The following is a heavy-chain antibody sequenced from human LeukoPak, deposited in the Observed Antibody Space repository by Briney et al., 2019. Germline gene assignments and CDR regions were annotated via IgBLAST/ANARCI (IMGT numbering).Heavy chain of an antibody. CDR2: ICGTSSNT. D-gene: IGHD2-2*01. CDR3: ARDSAHIVVVPVVIPPGLDNWFDP. J-gene: IGHJ5*02. CDR1: GFTFRDYY. V-gene: IGHV3-11*05. Sequence: GSLRLSFSASGFTFRDYYMRCIRQTPGKRPERVSYICGTSSNTKNADSVRVGFTISRDNAKNSFYLHRTSRRAENTAGYSCARDSAHIVVVPVVIPPGLDNWFDPWGEGSLVTVYS.